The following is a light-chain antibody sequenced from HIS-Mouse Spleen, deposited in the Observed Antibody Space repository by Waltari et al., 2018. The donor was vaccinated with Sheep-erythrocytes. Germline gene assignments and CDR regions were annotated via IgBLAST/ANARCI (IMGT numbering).Light chain of an antibody. CDR1: SSAGGGLHQ. Sequence: QSALTPPPSVSGSPGQAVTISCTGTSSAGGGLHQFCWYQQHPGNAPKLMIYDVSKRPSGVPDRFSGSKSGNTASLTISGLQAEDEADYYCCSYAGSYNHVFATGTKVTVL. CDR2: DVS. CDR3: CSYAGSYNHV. V-gene: IGLV2-11*01. J-gene: IGLJ1*01.